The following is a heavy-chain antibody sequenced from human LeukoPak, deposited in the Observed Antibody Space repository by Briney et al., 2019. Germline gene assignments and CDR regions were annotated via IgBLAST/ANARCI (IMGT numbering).Heavy chain of an antibody. J-gene: IGHJ6*02. CDR2: ISGSGGST. D-gene: IGHD6-6*01. V-gene: IGHV3-23*01. Sequence: GGSLRLSCAASGFTFSSYAMSWVRQAPGKGLEWVSAISGSGGSTYYADSVKGRFTISRDNSKSTLYLQMNSLRAEDTAVYYCAGGVISRIAARPYYYYGMDVWGQGTTVTVSS. CDR1: GFTFSSYA. CDR3: AGGVISRIAARPYYYYGMDV.